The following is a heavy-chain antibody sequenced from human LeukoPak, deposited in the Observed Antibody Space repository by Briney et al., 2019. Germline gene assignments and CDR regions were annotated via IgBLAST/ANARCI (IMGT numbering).Heavy chain of an antibody. J-gene: IGHJ3*02. D-gene: IGHD3-3*01. Sequence: SETLSLTCTVSGGSISSGDYYWSWIRQPPGKGLEWIGYIYYSGSTYYNPSLKSRVTISVDTSKNQFSLKLSSVTAADTAVYYCASQFWSRYGTVYAFDIWGQGTMVTVSS. CDR3: ASQFWSRYGTVYAFDI. CDR2: IYYSGST. CDR1: GGSISSGDYY. V-gene: IGHV4-30-4*08.